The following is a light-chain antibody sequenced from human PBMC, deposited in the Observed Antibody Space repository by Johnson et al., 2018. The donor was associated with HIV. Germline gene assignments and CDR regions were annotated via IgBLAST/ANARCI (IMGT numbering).Light chain of an antibody. V-gene: IGLV1-51*01. CDR1: SSNIGNNY. J-gene: IGLJ1*01. CDR2: DNN. Sequence: QSVLTQPPSVSAAPGQKVTISCSGSSSNIGNNYVSWYQQLPGTAPKLLIYDNNKRPSGIPDRFSGSKSGTSATLGITGLQTGDEAVYYCGTWDRSLSAGVFGTVTKVTVL. CDR3: GTWDRSLSAGV.